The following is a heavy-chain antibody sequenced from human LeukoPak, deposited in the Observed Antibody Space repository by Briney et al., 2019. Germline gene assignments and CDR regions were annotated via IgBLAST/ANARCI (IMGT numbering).Heavy chain of an antibody. D-gene: IGHD6-19*01. CDR3: ASQYSSGWYVQRYYFDY. CDR2: INPNSGGT. Sequence: ASVKVSCKASGYTFTGYYMHWVRRAPGQGLEWMVWINPNSGGTNYAQKFQGRVTMTRETSISTAYMELSRLRSDDTAVYYCASQYSSGWYVQRYYFDYWGQGTLVTVSS. J-gene: IGHJ4*02. V-gene: IGHV1-2*02. CDR1: GYTFTGYY.